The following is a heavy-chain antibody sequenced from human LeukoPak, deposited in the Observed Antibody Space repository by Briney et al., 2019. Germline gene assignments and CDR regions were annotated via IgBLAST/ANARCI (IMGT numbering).Heavy chain of an antibody. J-gene: IGHJ4*02. D-gene: IGHD6-13*01. CDR2: ISGSGGST. V-gene: IGHV3-23*01. CDR3: ARLAAAGDGY. Sequence: PGGSLRLSCVASGFTFSSNGMHWVRQAPGKGLEWVSAISGSGGSTYYADSVKGRFTISRDNSKNTLYLQMNSLRAEDTAVYYCARLAAAGDGYWGQGTLVTVSS. CDR1: GFTFSSNG.